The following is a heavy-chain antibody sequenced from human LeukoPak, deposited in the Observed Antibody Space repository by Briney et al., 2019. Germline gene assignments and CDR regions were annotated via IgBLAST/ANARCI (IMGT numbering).Heavy chain of an antibody. CDR3: AREEFHYDSSGHYERWYFDL. CDR1: GGSISSYY. CDR2: IYTSGNT. Sequence: IPSETLSLTCTVSGGSISSYYWSWIRQPAGKGLEWIGRIYTSGNTNDNPSLKSRVTMSVDTSKNQFSLKLSSVTAADTAVYYCAREEFHYDSSGHYERWYFDLWGRGTLVTVSS. V-gene: IGHV4-4*07. D-gene: IGHD3-22*01. J-gene: IGHJ2*01.